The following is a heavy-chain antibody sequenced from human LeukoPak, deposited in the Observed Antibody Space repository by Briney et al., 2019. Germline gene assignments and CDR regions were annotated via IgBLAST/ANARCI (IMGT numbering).Heavy chain of an antibody. D-gene: IGHD3-10*01. J-gene: IGHJ5*02. CDR3: ARGGAGTYYKRDGWFDP. Sequence: ASVKVSCKASGYTFNSYDINWVRQATGQGLEWMGWMNPNTGNTGYGERFQGRVTMTRDNSISTAYMELSSLTSEDTAVYYCARGGAGTYYKRDGWFDPWGQGTVVTASS. CDR2: MNPNTGNT. V-gene: IGHV1-8*01. CDR1: GYTFNSYD.